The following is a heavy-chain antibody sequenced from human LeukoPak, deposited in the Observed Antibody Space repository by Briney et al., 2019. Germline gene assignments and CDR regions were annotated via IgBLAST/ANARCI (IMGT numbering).Heavy chain of an antibody. J-gene: IGHJ4*02. D-gene: IGHD6-19*01. V-gene: IGHV1-18*01. CDR1: GYTFTDYT. CDR2: ISAYNGNT. Sequence: ASVKVSCKASGYTFTDYTMHWLRQAPGQRLDWMGWISAYNGNTNYAQKLQGRVTMTTDTSTSTAYMELRSLRSDDTAVYYCARDFHKAVAGRRSFDYWGQGTLVTVSS. CDR3: ARDFHKAVAGRRSFDY.